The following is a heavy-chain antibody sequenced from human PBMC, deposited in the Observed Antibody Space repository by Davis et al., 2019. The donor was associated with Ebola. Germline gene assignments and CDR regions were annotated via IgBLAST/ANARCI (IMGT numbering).Heavy chain of an antibody. Sequence: ASVKVSCKASGGTFSSYAISWVRQAPGQGLEWMGWINPNSGGTNYAQKFQGWVTMTRDTSISTAYMELSRLRSDDTAVYYCARDRYNWNAGAFDPWGQGTLVTVSS. J-gene: IGHJ5*02. CDR2: INPNSGGT. CDR1: GGTFSSYA. D-gene: IGHD1-20*01. CDR3: ARDRYNWNAGAFDP. V-gene: IGHV1-2*04.